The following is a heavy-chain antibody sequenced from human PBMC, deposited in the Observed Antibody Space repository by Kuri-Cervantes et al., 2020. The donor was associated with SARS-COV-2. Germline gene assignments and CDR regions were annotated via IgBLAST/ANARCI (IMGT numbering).Heavy chain of an antibody. Sequence: LRLSCTVSGGSISSGGYYWSWIRQPPGKGLEWIGYIYHSGSTYYNPSLKSRVTISVDRSKNQFSLKLSSVTAADTAVYYCATYDLQYGYYFDYWGQGTPVTVSS. CDR3: ATYDLQYGYYFDY. D-gene: IGHD4-11*01. CDR2: IYHSGST. CDR1: GGSISSGGYY. J-gene: IGHJ4*02. V-gene: IGHV4-30-2*01.